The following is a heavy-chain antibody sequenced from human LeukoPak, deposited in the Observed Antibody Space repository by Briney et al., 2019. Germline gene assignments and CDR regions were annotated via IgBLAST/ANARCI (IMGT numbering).Heavy chain of an antibody. CDR2: ISGSGGST. Sequence: GGSLRLSCAASGFTFSSYAMSWVPQAPGKGLEWVSAISGSGGSTYYADSGKGRFTISRDNSKNTLYLQMNSLRAEDTSVYYCEKASGRYCSRTSCYGFFDYWGQGTLVTVSS. D-gene: IGHD2-2*01. CDR1: GFTFSSYA. J-gene: IGHJ4*02. V-gene: IGHV3-23*01. CDR3: EKASGRYCSRTSCYGFFDY.